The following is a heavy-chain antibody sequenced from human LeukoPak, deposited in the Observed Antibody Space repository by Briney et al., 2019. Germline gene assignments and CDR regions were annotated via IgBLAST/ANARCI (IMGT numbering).Heavy chain of an antibody. V-gene: IGHV4-61*02. CDR3: ARDVLRGTSGGLDY. CDR1: GGSISSGSYY. J-gene: IGHJ4*02. CDR2: IYTSGST. Sequence: PSQTLSLTCTVSGGSISSGSYYWSWIRQPAGKGLEWIGRIYTSGSTNYNPSLKSRVTISVDTSKNQFSLKLSSVTAADTAVYYCARDVLRGTSGGLDYWGQGTLVTVSS. D-gene: IGHD3-10*01.